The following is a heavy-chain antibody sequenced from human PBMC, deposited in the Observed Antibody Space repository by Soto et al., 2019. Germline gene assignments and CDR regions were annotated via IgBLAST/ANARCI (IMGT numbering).Heavy chain of an antibody. Sequence: SETLSLTFTVSGGSISSGDYYWSWIRQPPGKGLEWIGYIYYSGSTYYNPSLKSRVTISVDTSKNQFSLKLSSVTAADTAVYYCATYLIAAAGTHPDSSWFDPCGQGTLVTVSS. CDR3: ATYLIAAAGTHPDSSWFDP. CDR1: GGSISSGDYY. D-gene: IGHD6-13*01. J-gene: IGHJ5*02. V-gene: IGHV4-30-4*01. CDR2: IYYSGST.